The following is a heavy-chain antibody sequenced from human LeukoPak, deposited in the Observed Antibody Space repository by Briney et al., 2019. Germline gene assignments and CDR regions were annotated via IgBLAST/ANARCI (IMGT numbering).Heavy chain of an antibody. V-gene: IGHV3-53*01. J-gene: IGHJ3*02. CDR2: IYSGGST. CDR3: ASSPEYYYDSSGYYSGAFDI. Sequence: GGSLRLSCAASGFTVSSNYMSWVRRAPGKGLEWVSVIYSGGSTYYADSVKGRFTISRDNSKNTLYLQMNSLRAEDTAVYYCASSPEYYYDSSGYYSGAFDIWGQGTMVTVSS. CDR1: GFTVSSNY. D-gene: IGHD3-22*01.